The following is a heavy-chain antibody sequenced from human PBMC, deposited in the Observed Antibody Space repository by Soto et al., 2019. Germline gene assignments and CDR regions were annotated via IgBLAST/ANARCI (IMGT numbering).Heavy chain of an antibody. CDR3: AKDSGHNYGYFRWFDP. CDR1: GGSISNYY. V-gene: IGHV4-59*01. Sequence: ASETLSLTCTVSGGSISNYYWSWIRQPPGRGLEWIGHIFYSGSTNYNPALKSRVTISVDTSKSQFSLKLSSVTAADTAVYYCAKDSGHNYGYFRWFDPWGQGTLVT. D-gene: IGHD5-18*01. J-gene: IGHJ5*02. CDR2: IFYSGST.